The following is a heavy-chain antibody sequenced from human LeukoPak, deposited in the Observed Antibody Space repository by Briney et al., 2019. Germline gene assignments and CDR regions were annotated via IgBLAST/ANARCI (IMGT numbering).Heavy chain of an antibody. Sequence: ASVEVSCKASGYTFTSYYMHWVRQAPGQGLEWMGIINPSGGSTSYAQKFQGRVTMTRDTSTSTVYMELSSLRSEDTAVYYCARDWEEGVSDYWGQGTLVTVSS. D-gene: IGHD1-26*01. CDR3: ARDWEEGVSDY. V-gene: IGHV1-46*01. J-gene: IGHJ4*02. CDR2: INPSGGST. CDR1: GYTFTSYY.